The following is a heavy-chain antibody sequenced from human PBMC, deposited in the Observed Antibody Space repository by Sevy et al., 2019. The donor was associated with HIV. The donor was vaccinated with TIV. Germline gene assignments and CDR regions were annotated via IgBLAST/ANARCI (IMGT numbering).Heavy chain of an antibody. D-gene: IGHD3-22*01. V-gene: IGHV3-48*03. CDR1: GLSFRSYE. J-gene: IGHJ4*01. CDR2: ISTGGGTI. Sequence: GGSLRLSCAASGLSFRSYELNWVRQAPGKGLQWISYISTGGGTIFYADSVKGRFTISRDNAKNSVFLQMNSLRAEDTAVYFCATNRRDYYNYYFDYWGHGTLVTVSS. CDR3: ATNRRDYYNYYFDY.